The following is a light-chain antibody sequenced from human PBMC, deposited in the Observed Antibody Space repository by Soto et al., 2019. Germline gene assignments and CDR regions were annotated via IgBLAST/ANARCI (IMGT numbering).Light chain of an antibody. CDR1: SSSKW. CDR2: DVS. Sequence: DIQMTQSPSTLAASVGDTVTMTCRSSSKWLAWYQKKPGKAPKLLIYDVSNLERGVPPRFSGSTAGAESTLTNTGLQPDDLGTYYCQHTTDFTFGQGTKVEIK. CDR3: QHTTDFT. J-gene: IGKJ2*01. V-gene: IGKV1-5*01.